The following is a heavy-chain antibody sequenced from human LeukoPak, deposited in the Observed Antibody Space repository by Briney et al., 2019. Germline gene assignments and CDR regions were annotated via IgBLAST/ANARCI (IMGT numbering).Heavy chain of an antibody. CDR2: ISYDGSNK. CDR3: AKSQRIVVVVAASPIDY. J-gene: IGHJ4*02. Sequence: GGSLRLSCAASGFTFSSYGMHWVRQAPGKGLEWVAVISYDGSNKYYADSVKGRFTTSRDNSKNTLYLQTNSLRAEDTAVYYCAKSQRIVVVVAASPIDYWGQGTLVTVSS. CDR1: GFTFSSYG. V-gene: IGHV3-30*18. D-gene: IGHD2-15*01.